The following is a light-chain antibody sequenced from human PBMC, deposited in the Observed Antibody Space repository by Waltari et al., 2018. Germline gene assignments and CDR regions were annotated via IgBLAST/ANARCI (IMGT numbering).Light chain of an antibody. V-gene: IGKV4-1*01. CDR1: ERVLYSSNNKYH. Sequence: DIVMTQPPESPAVSPGERATINSKHTERVLYSSNNKYHLAWYQQKPGQPPRLLIYCASTRKSGVPDRFSGSGSETDFTLTVSSLQAEDVAVYYCQQYYNTPLTFGGGTKVEIK. CDR3: QQYYNTPLT. J-gene: IGKJ4*01. CDR2: CAS.